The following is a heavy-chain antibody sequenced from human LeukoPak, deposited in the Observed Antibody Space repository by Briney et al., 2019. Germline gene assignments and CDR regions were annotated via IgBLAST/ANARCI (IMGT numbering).Heavy chain of an antibody. J-gene: IGHJ6*04. V-gene: IGHV3-74*01. CDR2: INSDGSST. Sequence: GGSLRLSCAAPGFTFSSYWMHWVRQAPGKGLVWVSRINSDGSSTSYADSVKGRFTISRDNAKNTLYLQMNSLRAEDTAVYYCASGYCSGGSCYSFSYYYYGMDVWGKGTTVTVSS. D-gene: IGHD2-15*01. CDR3: ASGYCSGGSCYSFSYYYYGMDV. CDR1: GFTFSSYW.